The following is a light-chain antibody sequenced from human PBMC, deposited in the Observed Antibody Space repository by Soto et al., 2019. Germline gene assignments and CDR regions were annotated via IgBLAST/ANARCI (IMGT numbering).Light chain of an antibody. J-gene: IGLJ1*01. V-gene: IGLV2-14*01. CDR1: SSDVGGYNY. Sequence: QSALTQPASVSGSPGQSITISCTGTSSDVGGYNYVSWYQQHPGKAPKLMIYDVNNRPSGVSNLFSGSKSGNTASLTISGIQAEDEADYYCSSFTIISTYLFGTGTKLTVL. CDR2: DVN. CDR3: SSFTIISTYL.